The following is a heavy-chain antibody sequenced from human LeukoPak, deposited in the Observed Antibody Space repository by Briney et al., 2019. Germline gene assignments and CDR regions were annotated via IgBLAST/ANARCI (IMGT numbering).Heavy chain of an antibody. J-gene: IGHJ6*02. CDR2: ITAGSDAT. CDR3: ARGPWLEYYYYGMDV. D-gene: IGHD6-19*01. V-gene: IGHV3-23*01. Sequence: PGGSLRLSCAASGFTFSSYAMSWVRQAPGKGLEWVSGITAGSDATYDADSVKGRFTISRDNSKNTLPLQMKSLRAEDTAVYYCARGPWLEYYYYGMDVWGQGTTVTVSS. CDR1: GFTFSSYA.